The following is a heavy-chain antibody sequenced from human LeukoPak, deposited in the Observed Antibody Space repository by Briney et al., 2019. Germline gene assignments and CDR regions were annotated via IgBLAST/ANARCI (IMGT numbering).Heavy chain of an antibody. J-gene: IGHJ6*03. CDR1: GGSISSFY. Sequence: RSSETLSLTCTVSGGSISSFYWSWIRQPPGKGLEWIGYISDSGSTNYNPSLKSRVTISVDTSKDKFSLKLSSVTAADTAVYYCARVIMSSLYYYYMDVWGKGTTVTVSS. V-gene: IGHV4-59*01. CDR2: ISDSGST. CDR3: ARVIMSSLYYYYMDV. D-gene: IGHD3-3*01.